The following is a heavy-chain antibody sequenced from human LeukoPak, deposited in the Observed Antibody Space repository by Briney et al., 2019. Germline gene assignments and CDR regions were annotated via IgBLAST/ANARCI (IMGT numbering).Heavy chain of an antibody. CDR3: ASGIAAAGTSTAKDYYYYGMDV. J-gene: IGHJ6*02. CDR1: GFTFSDYY. CDR2: ISSSGSTI. V-gene: IGHV3-11*01. Sequence: PGGSLRLSCAASGFTFSDYYMSWIRQAPGKGLEWVSYISSSGSTIYYADSVKGQFTISRDNAKNSLYLQMNSLRAEDTAVYYCASGIAAAGTSTAKDYYYYGMDVWGQGTTVTVSS. D-gene: IGHD6-13*01.